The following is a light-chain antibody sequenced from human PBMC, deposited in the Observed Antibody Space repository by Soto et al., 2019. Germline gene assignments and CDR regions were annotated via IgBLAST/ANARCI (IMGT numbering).Light chain of an antibody. Sequence: IVLTQSPGTLSLSPVERATLSFRASQSFASSFLAWYQQKPGQAPRLLIYGASNRATGIPDRFSGGGSGTDFTLTITGLEREDFGVYYCQQRSNWPITFGQGTRLEIK. CDR3: QQRSNWPIT. CDR1: QSFASSF. CDR2: GAS. J-gene: IGKJ5*01. V-gene: IGKV3D-20*02.